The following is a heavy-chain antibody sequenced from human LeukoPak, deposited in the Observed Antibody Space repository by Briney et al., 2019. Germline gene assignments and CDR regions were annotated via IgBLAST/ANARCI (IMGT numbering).Heavy chain of an antibody. V-gene: IGHV1-3*01. CDR3: ASGPPDYVDAFDI. D-gene: IGHD4-17*01. Sequence: GASVKVSCKASGYTFTSYAMHWVRQAPGQRLEWMGWINAGNGNTKYSQKFQGRVTITRDTSASSAYMELSSLRSEDTAVYYCASGPPDYVDAFDIWGQGTMVTVSS. CDR2: INAGNGNT. J-gene: IGHJ3*02. CDR1: GYTFTSYA.